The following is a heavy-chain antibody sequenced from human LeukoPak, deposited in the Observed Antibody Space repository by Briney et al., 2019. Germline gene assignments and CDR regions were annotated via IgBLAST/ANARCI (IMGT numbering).Heavy chain of an antibody. D-gene: IGHD6-19*01. J-gene: IGHJ6*03. CDR2: IRFDGINK. CDR1: GFTFSSYG. CDR3: ARGDSSGPDYYYYMDV. Sequence: GGSLRLSCAASGFTFSSYGMHWVRQAPGKGLECVAFIRFDGINKYYADSVKGRFAISRDNSKNTLYLQMNSLRGEDTGVYYCARGDSSGPDYYYYMDVWGKGTTVTISS. V-gene: IGHV3-30*02.